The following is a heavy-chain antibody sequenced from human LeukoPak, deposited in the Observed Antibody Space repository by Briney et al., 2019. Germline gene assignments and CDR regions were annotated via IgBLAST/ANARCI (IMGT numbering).Heavy chain of an antibody. D-gene: IGHD5-24*01. CDR2: ISWNSATI. V-gene: IGHV3-48*04. Sequence: GGSLRLSCAASGFTFSSYSMNWVRQAPGKGLEWVSVISWNSATIAYADSVKGRFTISRDNAKNSLYLQMNSLRAEDTAVYYCARGRRDGYNESWFDPWGQGTLVTVSS. CDR3: ARGRRDGYNESWFDP. CDR1: GFTFSSYS. J-gene: IGHJ5*02.